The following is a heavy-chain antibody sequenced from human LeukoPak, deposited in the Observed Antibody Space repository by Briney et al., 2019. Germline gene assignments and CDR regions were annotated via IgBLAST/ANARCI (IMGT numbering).Heavy chain of an antibody. J-gene: IGHJ3*02. D-gene: IGHD3-10*01. CDR1: GFPFSSYS. Sequence: GGSLRLFCAASGFPFSSYSMNWVRQAPGKGLEWVSSITSSSSDIYYADSVEGRFTISRDNAKNSLYLQMNSLRAEDTAVYYCARDSSMVRGVVDAFDIWGQGTMVTVSS. V-gene: IGHV3-21*01. CDR3: ARDSSMVRGVVDAFDI. CDR2: ITSSSSDI.